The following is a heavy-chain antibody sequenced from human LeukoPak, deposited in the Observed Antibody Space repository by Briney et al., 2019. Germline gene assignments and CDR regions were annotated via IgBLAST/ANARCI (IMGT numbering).Heavy chain of an antibody. J-gene: IGHJ6*02. CDR1: GYTFTSYG. CDR2: IGAHNGNT. D-gene: IGHD3-3*01. V-gene: IGHV1-18*01. Sequence: GASVKVSCKASGYTFTSYGISWVRQAPGQGLEWMGWIGAHNGNTNYAQKLQGRVTMTTDTSTSTAYMELRSLRSDDTAVYYCARYYDFWSGYITTQYYYYGMDVWGQGTTVTVSS. CDR3: ARYYDFWSGYITTQYYYYGMDV.